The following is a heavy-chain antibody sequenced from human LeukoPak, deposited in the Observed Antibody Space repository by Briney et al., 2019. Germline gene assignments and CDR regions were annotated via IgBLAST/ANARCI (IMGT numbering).Heavy chain of an antibody. CDR1: GFTVSSNY. Sequence: GGSLKLSCAASGFTVSSNYMSWVRQAPGKGLEWVSVIYSGGSTYYADSVKGRLTISRDNSKNTLYLQMNSLRAEDTAVYYCARTITMIVGRKEYYFDYWGQGTLVTVSS. D-gene: IGHD3-22*01. V-gene: IGHV3-66*01. CDR3: ARTITMIVGRKEYYFDY. CDR2: IYSGGST. J-gene: IGHJ4*02.